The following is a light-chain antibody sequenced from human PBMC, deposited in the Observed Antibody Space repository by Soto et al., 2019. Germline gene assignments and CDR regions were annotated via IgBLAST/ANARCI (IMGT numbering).Light chain of an antibody. J-gene: IGKJ4*01. CDR1: QSVSSY. CDR3: KQRRKWPPGLT. Sequence: EIVLTQSPATLSLSPGERATLSCRASQSVSSYLAWYQQKPGQAPRLLIYDASNRATGIPARFSGSGSGTDFTLTISGIEPEDFAVYYCKQRRKWPPGLTFGGGTKVEIK. V-gene: IGKV3-11*01. CDR2: DAS.